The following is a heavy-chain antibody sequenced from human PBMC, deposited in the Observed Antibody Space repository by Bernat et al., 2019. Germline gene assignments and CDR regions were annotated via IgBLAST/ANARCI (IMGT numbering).Heavy chain of an antibody. Sequence: EVFLLDSGGDLAQPGESLRLSCAASGFTFSSSAMSWVRQAPGKGLEWVSSISSSSSYICYADSVKGRFTISRDNAKNSLYLQMNSLRAEDTAVYYCARDATLAAAGVYYYYGMDVWGQGTTVTVSS. CDR2: ISSSSSYI. CDR3: ARDATLAAAGVYYYYGMDV. CDR1: GFTFSSSA. D-gene: IGHD6-13*01. J-gene: IGHJ6*02. V-gene: IGHV3-21*01.